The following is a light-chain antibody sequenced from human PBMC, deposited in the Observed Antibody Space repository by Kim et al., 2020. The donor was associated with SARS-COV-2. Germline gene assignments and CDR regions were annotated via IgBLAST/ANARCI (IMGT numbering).Light chain of an antibody. CDR2: DVS. J-gene: IGLJ2*01. Sequence: GQSVTISCTGTSSDIGAYNYVSWYQQHPGEAPKLIISDVSVRPSGVPDRFSGSKSGYTASLTVSGLQAEDEADYYCTSYAGSNNVVFGGGTKLTVL. CDR1: SSDIGAYNY. V-gene: IGLV2-8*01. CDR3: TSYAGSNNVV.